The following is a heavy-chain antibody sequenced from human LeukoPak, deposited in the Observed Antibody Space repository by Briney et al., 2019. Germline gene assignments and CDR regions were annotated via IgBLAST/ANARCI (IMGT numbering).Heavy chain of an antibody. D-gene: IGHD3-10*01. CDR1: GFTFSNAW. J-gene: IGHJ6*02. CDR2: IKSKTDGGTT. V-gene: IGHV3-15*01. CDR3: TTEWAYYYGSGSLGYYGMDV. Sequence: GGSLRLSCAASGFTFSNAWMSWVRQAPGKGLEWVSRIKSKTDGGTTDYAAPVKGRFTISRDDSKNTLYLQMNSLKTEDTAVYYCTTEWAYYYGSGSLGYYGMDVWGQGTTVTVSS.